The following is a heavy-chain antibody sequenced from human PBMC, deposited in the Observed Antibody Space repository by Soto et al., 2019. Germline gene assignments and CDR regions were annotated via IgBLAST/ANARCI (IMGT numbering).Heavy chain of an antibody. Sequence: GGSLRLSCAASGFTFSDYYMSWIRQAPGKGLEWVSYISSSGSTIYYADSVKGRFTISRDNAKNSLYLQMNSLRAEDTAVYYCASVRGGRHSSSWYFGYWGQGTLVTVPS. V-gene: IGHV3-11*01. J-gene: IGHJ4*02. CDR3: ASVRGGRHSSSWYFGY. D-gene: IGHD6-13*01. CDR1: GFTFSDYY. CDR2: ISSSGSTI.